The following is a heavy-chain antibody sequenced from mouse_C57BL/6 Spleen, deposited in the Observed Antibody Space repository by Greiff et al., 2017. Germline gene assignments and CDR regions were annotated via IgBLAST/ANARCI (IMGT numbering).Heavy chain of an antibody. CDR3: ARVNYSNDYAMDY. CDR2: ISDGGSYT. CDR1: GFTFSSYA. J-gene: IGHJ4*01. V-gene: IGHV5-4*03. Sequence: EVMLVESGGGLVKPGGSLKLSCAASGFTFSSYAMSWVRQTPEKRLGWVATISDGGSYTYYPDNVKGRFTISRDNAKNNLYLQMSHLKSEDTAMYYCARVNYSNDYAMDYWGQGTSVTVSS. D-gene: IGHD2-5*01.